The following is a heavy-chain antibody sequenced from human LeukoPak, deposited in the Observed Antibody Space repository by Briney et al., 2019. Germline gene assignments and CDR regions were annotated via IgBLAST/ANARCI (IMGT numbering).Heavy chain of an antibody. V-gene: IGHV5-51*01. CDR2: IDPGDSDT. CDR3: ARLHYYDSSGRPYYFDY. CDR1: VHSITSYL. D-gene: IGHD3-22*01. J-gene: IGHJ4*02. Sequence: GESLKIWCKGSVHSITSYLVGCRRHITGKGLEWMGIIDPGDSDTRYSPSFQGQVTISADKSISTAYLQWSSLKASDTAMYYCARLHYYDSSGRPYYFDYWGQGTLVTVSS.